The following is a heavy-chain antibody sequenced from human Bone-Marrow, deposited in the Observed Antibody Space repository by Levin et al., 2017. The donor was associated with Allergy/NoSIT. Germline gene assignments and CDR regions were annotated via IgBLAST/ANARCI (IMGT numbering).Heavy chain of an antibody. Sequence: ASVKVSCKASGYTFTSYGISWVRQAPGQGLEWMGWISAYNGNTNYAQKLQGRVTMTTDTSTSTAYMELRSLRSDDTAVYYCARVPPDIGDSSGYHKKYYYYGMDVWGQGTTVTVSS. V-gene: IGHV1-18*01. CDR1: GYTFTSYG. CDR2: ISAYNGNT. CDR3: ARVPPDIGDSSGYHKKYYYYGMDV. D-gene: IGHD3-22*01. J-gene: IGHJ6*02.